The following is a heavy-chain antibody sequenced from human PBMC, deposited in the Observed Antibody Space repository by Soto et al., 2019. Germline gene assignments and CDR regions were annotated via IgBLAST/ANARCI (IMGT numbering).Heavy chain of an antibody. Sequence: GGSLRLSCAASGFTFSNYAMHWVRQAPGKGLECLAVIAYDGSNKFYRDSVKGRFTISRDNSKNTLYLQMNGLRAEDTAVYYCAKLSSSTSLTIDYWGQGTQVTVSS. CDR1: GFTFSNYA. CDR3: AKLSSSTSLTIDY. CDR2: IAYDGSNK. D-gene: IGHD2-2*01. V-gene: IGHV3-30-3*02. J-gene: IGHJ4*02.